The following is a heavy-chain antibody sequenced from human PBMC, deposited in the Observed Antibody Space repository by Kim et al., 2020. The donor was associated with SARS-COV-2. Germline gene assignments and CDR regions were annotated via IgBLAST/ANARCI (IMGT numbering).Heavy chain of an antibody. V-gene: IGHV4-30-4*01. CDR3: ARDLPSPGGAFDI. J-gene: IGHJ3*02. D-gene: IGHD2-15*01. CDR2: IYYSGST. Sequence: SETLSLTCTVSGGSISSGDYYWSWIRQPPGKGLEWIGYIYYSGSTYYNPSLKSRVTISVDTSKNQFSLKLSSVTAADTAVYYCARDLPSPGGAFDIWGQGTMVTVSS. CDR1: GGSISSGDYY.